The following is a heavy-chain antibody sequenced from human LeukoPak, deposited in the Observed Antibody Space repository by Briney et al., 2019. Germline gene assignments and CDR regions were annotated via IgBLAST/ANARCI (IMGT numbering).Heavy chain of an antibody. Sequence: GESLKISCKGSGYRFTNYWIGWVRQMPGKGLEWMGIIYPGDSDTRYSPSFQGQVTISADKSISTAYLQWSSLKASDTAMYYCARSAAAGSAGYYYYYYGMDVWGQGTTVTVSS. CDR3: ARSAAAGSAGYYYYYYGMDV. CDR2: IYPGDSDT. J-gene: IGHJ6*02. CDR1: GYRFTNYW. D-gene: IGHD6-13*01. V-gene: IGHV5-51*01.